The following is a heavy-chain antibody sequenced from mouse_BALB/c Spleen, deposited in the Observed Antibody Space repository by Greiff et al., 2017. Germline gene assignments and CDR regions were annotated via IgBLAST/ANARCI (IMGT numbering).Heavy chain of an antibody. CDR1: GYSFTGYF. CDR2: INPYNGDT. V-gene: IGHV1-37*01. CDR3: GREKDGYFAMDY. J-gene: IGHJ4*01. D-gene: IGHD2-3*01. Sequence: EVQVVESGPELVTPGASVKISCKASGYSFTGYFMNWVKQSHGKSLEWIGRINPYNGDTFYNQKFKGKATLTVDKSSSTAHMELLSLTSEDSAVYYCGREKDGYFAMDYWGQGTSVTVSS.